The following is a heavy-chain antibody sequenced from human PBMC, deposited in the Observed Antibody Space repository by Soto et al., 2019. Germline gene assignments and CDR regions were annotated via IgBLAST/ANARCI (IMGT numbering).Heavy chain of an antibody. Sequence: VELQELGPGLVKPSETLSLTCTVSGGSFSGYHWAWIRQPPGKGLEWIGYIFDSGTTNFKSSLRGRVAISLDKFKNQFSLQLTSVTAADTAIYYCARAHGDFWFDPWGQGVLVIVSS. CDR1: GGSFSGYH. V-gene: IGHV4-59*01. CDR3: ARAHGDFWFDP. J-gene: IGHJ5*02. CDR2: IFDSGTT.